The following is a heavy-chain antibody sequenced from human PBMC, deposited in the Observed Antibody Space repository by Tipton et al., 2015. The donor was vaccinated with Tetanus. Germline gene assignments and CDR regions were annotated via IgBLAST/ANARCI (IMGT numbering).Heavy chain of an antibody. D-gene: IGHD6-25*01. CDR2: ISSTSRYI. J-gene: IGHJ4*02. CDR3: VSGSALDY. CDR1: GFTFSNYK. V-gene: IGHV3-21*01. Sequence: SLRLSCAVSGFTFSNYKMNWVRQAPGRGLEWVSSISSTSRYIYYADSVKGRFTTSRDNAKNSLFLQMDSLRADDTAVYYCVSGSALDYWGQGTLITVSS.